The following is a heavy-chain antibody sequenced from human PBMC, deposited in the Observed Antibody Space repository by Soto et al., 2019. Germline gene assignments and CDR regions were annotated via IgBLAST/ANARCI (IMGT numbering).Heavy chain of an antibody. Sequence: GGSLRLSCAASGFTFDDCAMHWVRQAPGKGLEWVSGISWNSGSIGYADSVKGRFTISRDNAKNSLYLQMNSLRAEDTALYYCAKDKFGYSSSTFDYWGQGTLVTVSS. CDR2: ISWNSGSI. D-gene: IGHD6-13*01. J-gene: IGHJ4*02. V-gene: IGHV3-9*01. CDR3: AKDKFGYSSSTFDY. CDR1: GFTFDDCA.